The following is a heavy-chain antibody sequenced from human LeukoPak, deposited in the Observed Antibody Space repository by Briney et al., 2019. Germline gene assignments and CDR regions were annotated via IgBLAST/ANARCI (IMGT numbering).Heavy chain of an antibody. Sequence: SETLSLTCTVSGYSISSAYSWGWIRQPPGKGLEWLGSLNHGGNTYYNPSLKSRVTISMDTSKNQFSLRLTSVTAADTAMYYCARSGITMIVVPPGAIDYWGQGTLVTVSS. J-gene: IGHJ4*02. CDR1: GYSISSAYS. CDR2: LNHGGNT. D-gene: IGHD3-22*01. CDR3: ARSGITMIVVPPGAIDY. V-gene: IGHV4-38-2*02.